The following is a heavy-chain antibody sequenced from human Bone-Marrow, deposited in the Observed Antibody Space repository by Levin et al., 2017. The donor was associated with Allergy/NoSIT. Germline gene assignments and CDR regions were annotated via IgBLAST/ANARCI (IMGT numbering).Heavy chain of an antibody. D-gene: IGHD1-1*01. CDR3: ARPGHYDYYMDV. CDR1: GGSISSYY. Sequence: PSETLSLTCTVSGGSISSYYWSWIRQPPGKGLEWIGYIYYSGSTNYNPSLKSRVTISVDTSKNQFSLKLSSVTAADTAVYYCARPGHYDYYMDVWGKGTTVTVSS. V-gene: IGHV4-59*01. J-gene: IGHJ6*03. CDR2: IYYSGST.